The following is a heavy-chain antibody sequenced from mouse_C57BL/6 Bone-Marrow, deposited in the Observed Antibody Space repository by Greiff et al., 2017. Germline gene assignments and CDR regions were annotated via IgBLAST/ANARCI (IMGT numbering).Heavy chain of an antibody. J-gene: IGHJ2*01. CDR3: TPYYYGRSYGDY. CDR2: IDPANGNT. CDR1: GFNIKNTY. Sequence: VQLKQSVAELVRPGASVKLSCTASGFNIKNTYMHWVKQRPEQGLEWIGRIDPANGNTKYAPKFQGKATITADTSSNTAYLQLSSLTSEDTAIYYCTPYYYGRSYGDYWGQGTTLTVSS. V-gene: IGHV14-3*01. D-gene: IGHD1-1*01.